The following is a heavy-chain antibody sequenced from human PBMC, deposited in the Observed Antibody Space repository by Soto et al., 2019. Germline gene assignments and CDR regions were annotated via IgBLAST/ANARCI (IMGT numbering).Heavy chain of an antibody. Sequence: SETLSLTCTVSGGSISSGDYYWSWIRQPPGKGLEWIGYIYYSGSTYCNPSLKSGVTISVDTSKTQFSLKLSSVTAADTAVYYCARVSSIYDFWSGYYIDYWGQGTLVTVSS. CDR1: GGSISSGDYY. D-gene: IGHD3-3*01. CDR3: ARVSSIYDFWSGYYIDY. CDR2: IYYSGST. J-gene: IGHJ4*02. V-gene: IGHV4-30-4*01.